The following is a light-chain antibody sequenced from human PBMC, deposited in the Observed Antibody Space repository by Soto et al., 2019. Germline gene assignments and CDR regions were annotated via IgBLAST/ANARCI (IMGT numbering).Light chain of an antibody. J-gene: IGKJ3*01. Sequence: DIVMTQSPLSLPVTPGEPASISCRSSQSLLHSNGYNYLDWYLQKPGQSPQLLIYLGSSRASGVPDRFSGSGSGTDFTLTLSRVEAEDVGVYYCMQALQTPLFTFGPGTKVDIK. CDR3: MQALQTPLFT. CDR1: QSLLHSNGYNY. CDR2: LGS. V-gene: IGKV2-28*01.